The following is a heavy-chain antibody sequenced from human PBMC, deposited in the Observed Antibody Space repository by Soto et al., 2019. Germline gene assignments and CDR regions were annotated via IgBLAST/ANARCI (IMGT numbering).Heavy chain of an antibody. J-gene: IGHJ5*02. CDR2: IYSGGST. Sequence: GSLRLSCAASGFTVSSNYMSWVRQAPGKGLEWVSVIYSGGSTYYADSVKGRFTISRDNSKNTLYLQMNSLRAEDTAVYYCAREPPYYDSSGYYESWGQGTLVTVSS. CDR1: GFTVSSNY. CDR3: AREPPYYDSSGYYES. V-gene: IGHV3-66*01. D-gene: IGHD3-22*01.